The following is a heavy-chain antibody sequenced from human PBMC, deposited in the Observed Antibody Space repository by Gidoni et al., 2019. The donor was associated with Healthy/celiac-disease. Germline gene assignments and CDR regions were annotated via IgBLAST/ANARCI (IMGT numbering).Heavy chain of an antibody. Sequence: QVQLQQWGAGLLKPSETLSLTCAVYGGSFSGYYWSWIRQPPGKGLEWIGEINHSGSTNYNPSLKSRVTISVDTSKNQFSLKLSSVTAADTAVYYCASQPLVGDIVVVPAAPFDYWGQGTLVTVSS. D-gene: IGHD2-2*01. CDR2: INHSGST. CDR1: GGSFSGYY. CDR3: ASQPLVGDIVVVPAAPFDY. J-gene: IGHJ4*02. V-gene: IGHV4-34*01.